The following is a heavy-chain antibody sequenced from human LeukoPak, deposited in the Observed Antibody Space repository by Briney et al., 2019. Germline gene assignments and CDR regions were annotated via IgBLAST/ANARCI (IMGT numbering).Heavy chain of an antibody. CDR1: GFTFSSYS. CDR3: AIDVRQLVLY. Sequence: GESLKISCAASGFTFSSYSMNWVRQAPGKGLEWVSSISSSSSYIYYADSVKGRFTISRDNAKNSLYLQMNSLRAEDTAVYYCAIDVRQLVLYWGQGTLVTVSS. CDR2: ISSSSSYI. D-gene: IGHD6-6*01. V-gene: IGHV3-21*01. J-gene: IGHJ4*02.